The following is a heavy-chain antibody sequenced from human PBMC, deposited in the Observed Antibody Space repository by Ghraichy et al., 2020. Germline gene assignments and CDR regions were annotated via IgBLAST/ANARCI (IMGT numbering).Heavy chain of an antibody. Sequence: SGPTLVKPTQTLTLTCTFSGFSLSTSGVGVGWIRQPPGKALEWLALIYWDDDKRYSPSLKSRLTITKDTSKNQVVLTMTNMDPVDTATYYCASLEDLAGSSVYYQGYFQHWGQGTLVTVSS. CDR2: IYWDDDK. D-gene: IGHD3-22*01. V-gene: IGHV2-5*02. J-gene: IGHJ1*01. CDR1: GFSLSTSGVG. CDR3: ASLEDLAGSSVYYQGYFQH.